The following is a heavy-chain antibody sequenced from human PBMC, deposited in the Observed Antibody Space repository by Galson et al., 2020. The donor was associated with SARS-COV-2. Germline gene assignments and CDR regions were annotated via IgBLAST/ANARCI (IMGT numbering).Heavy chain of an antibody. CDR1: GYTSSDYR. CDR2: VNTWTGTT. V-gene: IGHV1-8*01. D-gene: IGHD5-12*01. Sequence: ASVKVSCKASGYTSSDYRINWVRQASGQGLEWMGWVNTWTGTTRYASKFQDRVIMTSDTSTNTAYMELTSLESEDTAVYYCARGHPVGLIDYWGQGTLVTVSS. CDR3: ARGHPVGLIDY. J-gene: IGHJ4*02.